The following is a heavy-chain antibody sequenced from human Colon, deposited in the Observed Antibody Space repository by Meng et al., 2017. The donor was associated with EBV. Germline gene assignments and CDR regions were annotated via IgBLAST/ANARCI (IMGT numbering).Heavy chain of an antibody. J-gene: IGHJ4*02. D-gene: IGHD2-15*01. Sequence: QGLLEASGPGLVKPFQTMSLTCTVSGGSISSGDYYWSWIRQPPGKGLEWIGYIYYSGSTHYNPSLKSRVTISVDTSKNQFSLKVSSVTAADTAVYYCARQATGYCSGGSCYSGSIFDYWGQGTLVTVSS. CDR3: ARQATGYCSGGSCYSGSIFDY. V-gene: IGHV4-30-4*01. CDR2: IYYSGST. CDR1: GGSISSGDYY.